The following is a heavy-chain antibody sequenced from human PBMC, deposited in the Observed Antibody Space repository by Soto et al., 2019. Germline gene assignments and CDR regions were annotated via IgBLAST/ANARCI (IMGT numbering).Heavy chain of an antibody. CDR3: AKAREVTLVRVPSSY. CDR2: MWWHGRDK. D-gene: IGHD3-10*01. CDR1: GFTFRSNV. J-gene: IGHJ4*02. Sequence: GGSRRLSCAACGFTFRSNVMHWVRQAPGKGLEWVAVMWWHGRDKFYADSVKGRFTISRDNSKNTLYLQMNSLRAEDTAVYYCAKAREVTLVRVPSSYWGQGTLVTVSS. V-gene: IGHV3-33*06.